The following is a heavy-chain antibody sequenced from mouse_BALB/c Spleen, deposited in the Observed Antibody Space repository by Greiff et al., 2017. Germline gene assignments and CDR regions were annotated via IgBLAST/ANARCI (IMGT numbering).Heavy chain of an antibody. CDR3: ARKDWFAY. J-gene: IGHJ3*01. CDR1: GFTFSDYY. Sequence: DVHLVESGGGLVKPGGSLKLSCAASGFTFSDYYMYWVRQTPEKRLEWVATISDGGSYTYYPDSVKGRFTISRDNAKNNLYLQMSSLKSEDTAMYYCARKDWFAYWGQGTLVTVSA. V-gene: IGHV5-4*02. CDR2: ISDGGSYT.